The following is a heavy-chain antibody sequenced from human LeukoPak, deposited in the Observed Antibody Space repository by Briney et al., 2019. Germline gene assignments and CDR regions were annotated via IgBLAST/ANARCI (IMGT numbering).Heavy chain of an antibody. V-gene: IGHV4-59*12. CDR3: ARGGGRGSSGYYYY. CDR1: GGSISSYY. Sequence: SETLSLTCTVSGGSISSYYWSWIRQPPGKGLEWIGYIYYSGSTNYNPSLKGRVTISVDTSKNQFSLKLSSVTAADTAVYYCARGGGRGSSGYYYYWGQGTLVTVSS. J-gene: IGHJ4*02. CDR2: IYYSGST. D-gene: IGHD3-22*01.